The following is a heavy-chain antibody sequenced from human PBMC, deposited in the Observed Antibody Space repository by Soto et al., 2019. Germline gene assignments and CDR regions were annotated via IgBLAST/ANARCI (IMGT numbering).Heavy chain of an antibody. V-gene: IGHV3-23*01. J-gene: IGHJ4*02. D-gene: IGHD6-13*01. Sequence: EVQLLESGGALVQPGGSLRLACAASGFTFNNFAMNWVRQAPGKGLEWVSGITASGSFTYYAASVKGRFTISRDNRKNTLSLQIDSLRGEDTASYYCVKDSSRWYYFAYWGPGTLVTVSS. CDR2: ITASGSFT. CDR3: VKDSSRWYYFAY. CDR1: GFTFNNFA.